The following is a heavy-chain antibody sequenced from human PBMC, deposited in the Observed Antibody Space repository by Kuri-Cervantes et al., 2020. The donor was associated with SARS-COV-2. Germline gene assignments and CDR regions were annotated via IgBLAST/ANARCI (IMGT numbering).Heavy chain of an antibody. CDR1: GFTFSSYA. CDR2: ISYDGSNK. J-gene: IGHJ3*02. D-gene: IGHD6-25*01. V-gene: IGHV3-30-3*01. CDR3: ASSPAAAPFGAFDI. Sequence: GESLKISCAASGFTFSSYAMHWVRQAPGKRLEWVAVISYDGSNKYYADSVKGRFTISRDNSKNTLYLQMNSLRAEDTAVYYCASSPAAAPFGAFDIWGQGTMVTVSS.